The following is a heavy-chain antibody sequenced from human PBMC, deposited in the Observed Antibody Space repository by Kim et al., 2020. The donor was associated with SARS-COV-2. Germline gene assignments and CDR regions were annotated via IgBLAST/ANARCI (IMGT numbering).Heavy chain of an antibody. CDR2: ISYDGSNK. D-gene: IGHD3-22*01. J-gene: IGHJ4*02. V-gene: IGHV3-30*04. CDR3: AREGAYYDSSGYFMGGVDY. CDR1: GFTFSSYA. Sequence: GGSLRLSCAASGFTFSSYAMHWVRQAPGKGLEWVAVISYDGSNKYYADSVKGRFTISRDNSKNTLYLQMNSLRAEDTAVYYCAREGAYYDSSGYFMGGVDYWGQGTLVTVSS.